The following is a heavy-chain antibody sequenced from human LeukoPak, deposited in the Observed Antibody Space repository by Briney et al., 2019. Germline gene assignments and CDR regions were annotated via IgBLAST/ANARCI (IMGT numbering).Heavy chain of an antibody. Sequence: SETLSLTCTVSGGSINDAYWSWIRQSPGRGLEWIGYIDYTGSTNYHPSLRGRVAISLATSKKQFSLTLSSVTAADTAVYYCARGHRYNWNRPFDLWGRGTLVTVSS. CDR2: IDYTGST. CDR3: ARGHRYNWNRPFDL. CDR1: GGSINDAY. D-gene: IGHD1-20*01. V-gene: IGHV4-59*12. J-gene: IGHJ2*01.